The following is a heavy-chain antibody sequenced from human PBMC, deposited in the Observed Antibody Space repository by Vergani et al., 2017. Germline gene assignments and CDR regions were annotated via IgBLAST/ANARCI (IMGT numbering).Heavy chain of an antibody. V-gene: IGHV3-30-3*01. CDR1: GFALNRHA. D-gene: IGHD2-2*02. J-gene: IGHJ4*02. CDR2: ISFDGTNE. Sequence: QVQLVESGGGVVQPGTSLRPPCVVSGFALNRHAMYWVRQAPGKGLEWVVGISFDGTNEYYPDLVKGRFTISRDLAKNALYLQVRSLRLEDTGVYHCVSDRGLCAGGRCYTEAWDYWGQGTPVTVSS. CDR3: VSDRGLCAGGRCYTEAWDY.